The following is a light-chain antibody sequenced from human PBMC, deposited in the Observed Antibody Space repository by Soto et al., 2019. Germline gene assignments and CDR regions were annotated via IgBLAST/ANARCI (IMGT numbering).Light chain of an antibody. CDR1: QSVSSY. CDR3: QQHNNCPLT. J-gene: IGKJ4*01. Sequence: EIVLTQSPSTLSLSAGERATLSCRASQSVSSYFAWYQQKPGQAPRLLIYDASSRDTGIPARFSGSGSGTDFTLTISSLQPEDFAVYYCQQHNNCPLTFGGGTKVEIK. CDR2: DAS. V-gene: IGKV3-11*01.